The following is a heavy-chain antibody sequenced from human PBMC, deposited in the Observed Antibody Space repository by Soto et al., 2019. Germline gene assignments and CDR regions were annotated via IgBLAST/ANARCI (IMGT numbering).Heavy chain of an antibody. CDR2: IYYSGST. J-gene: IGHJ6*03. CDR1: GGSISSYY. D-gene: IGHD6-6*01. V-gene: IGHV4-59*01. CDR3: AREFEYSSSTEYYYYYMDV. Sequence: SETLSLTCTVSGGSISSYYWSWIRQPPGKGLEWIGYIYYSGSTNYNPSLKSRVTISVDTSKNQFSLKLSSVTAADTAVYYCAREFEYSSSTEYYYYYMDVWGKGTTVTVSS.